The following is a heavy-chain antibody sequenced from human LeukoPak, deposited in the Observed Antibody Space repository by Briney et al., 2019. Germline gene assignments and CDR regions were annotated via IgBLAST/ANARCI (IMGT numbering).Heavy chain of an antibody. J-gene: IGHJ6*02. V-gene: IGHV3-30*18. CDR2: ISYDGSNK. CDR3: AKGKKVLLWFGELFSDYYYGMDV. Sequence: GRSLRLSCAASGFTFSSYGMHWVRQAPGKGLEWVAVISYDGSNKYYADSVKGRFTISRDNSKNTPYLQMNSLRAEDTAVYYCAKGKKVLLWFGELFSDYYYGMDVWGQGTTVTVSS. CDR1: GFTFSSYG. D-gene: IGHD3-10*01.